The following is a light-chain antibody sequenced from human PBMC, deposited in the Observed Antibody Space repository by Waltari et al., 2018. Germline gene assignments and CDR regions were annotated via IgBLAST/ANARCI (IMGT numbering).Light chain of an antibody. V-gene: IGKV4-1*01. CDR3: QQYYRSRT. J-gene: IGKJ1*01. CDR2: WGS. CDR1: QSVFYRSDNKNY. Sequence: DIVMTQSPDSLAVSLGERATIDCKSSQSVFYRSDNKNYLAWYQHKPGQPPKLLFYWGSTRESGGPDRFSASGSGTDFTLTINNLQAEDVAVYYCQQYYRSRTFGQGTKVEIK.